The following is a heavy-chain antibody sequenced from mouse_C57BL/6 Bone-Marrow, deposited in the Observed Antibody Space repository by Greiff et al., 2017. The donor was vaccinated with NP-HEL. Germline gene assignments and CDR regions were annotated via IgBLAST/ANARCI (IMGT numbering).Heavy chain of an antibody. D-gene: IGHD1-2*01. Sequence: EVQLVESGGGLVKPGGSLKLSCAASGFTFSSYAMSWVRQTPAKKLEWVATISDGGRYTYYPYNVKGRVTISRDNAKNNLYLQMSHLKSEDTAMYYCASGEAITTAGYFDVWGTGTTVTVSS. V-gene: IGHV5-4*01. CDR3: ASGEAITTAGYFDV. J-gene: IGHJ1*03. CDR1: GFTFSSYA. CDR2: ISDGGRYT.